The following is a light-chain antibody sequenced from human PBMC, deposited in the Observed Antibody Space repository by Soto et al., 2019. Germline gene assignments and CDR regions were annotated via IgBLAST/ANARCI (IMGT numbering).Light chain of an antibody. V-gene: IGKV3-15*01. CDR3: QQYNNWPRT. Sequence: EIVMRQSPATLSVSPGERATLSCRASQSVSSNLAWYQQKPGQAPRLLIYGASTRATGIPATFGGSGSGTEFTLTISSLQSEDFAVYYCQQYNNWPRTFGQGTKVEIK. J-gene: IGKJ1*01. CDR2: GAS. CDR1: QSVSSN.